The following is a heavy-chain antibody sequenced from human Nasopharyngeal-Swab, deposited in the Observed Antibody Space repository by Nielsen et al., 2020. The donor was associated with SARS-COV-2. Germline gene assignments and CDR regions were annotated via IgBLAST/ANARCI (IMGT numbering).Heavy chain of an antibody. CDR3: ARIAVAGLGYYYYGMDV. Sequence: SSVNVSCKASGGTFSSYALSWVRQAPGQGLEWMGRIIPILGIANYAQKFQGRVTITADKSTSTAYMELSSLRSEDTAVYYCARIAVAGLGYYYYGMDVWGQGTTVTVSS. J-gene: IGHJ6*02. CDR2: IIPILGIA. CDR1: GGTFSSYA. D-gene: IGHD6-19*01. V-gene: IGHV1-69*04.